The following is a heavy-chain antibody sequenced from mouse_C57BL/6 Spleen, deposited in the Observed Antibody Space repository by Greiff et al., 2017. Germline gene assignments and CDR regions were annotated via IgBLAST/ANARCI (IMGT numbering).Heavy chain of an antibody. Sequence: EVQVVESGGGLVQSGRSLRLSCATSGFTFSDFYMEWVRQAPGKGLEWIAASRNKANDYTTEYSASVKGRFIVSRDTSQSILYLQMNALRAEDTAIYYCARVDGYFYAMDYWGQGTSVTVSS. CDR3: ARVDGYFYAMDY. CDR2: SRNKANDYTT. J-gene: IGHJ4*01. V-gene: IGHV7-1*01. D-gene: IGHD2-3*01. CDR1: GFTFSDFY.